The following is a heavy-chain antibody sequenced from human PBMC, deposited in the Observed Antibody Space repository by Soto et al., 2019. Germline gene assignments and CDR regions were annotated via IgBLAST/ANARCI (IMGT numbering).Heavy chain of an antibody. D-gene: IGHD6-13*01. V-gene: IGHV1-3*01. J-gene: IGHJ4*02. CDR2: INAGNWNT. CDR3: ATARPFKYSSSCPFDY. Sequence: ASVKVSCKASGYTFSNFAMHWVRQAPGQRLEWMGWINAGNWNTKYSQKFQGRVTMTEDTSTDTAYMELSSLRSEDTAVYYCATARPFKYSSSCPFDYWGQGTLVTVSS. CDR1: GYTFSNFA.